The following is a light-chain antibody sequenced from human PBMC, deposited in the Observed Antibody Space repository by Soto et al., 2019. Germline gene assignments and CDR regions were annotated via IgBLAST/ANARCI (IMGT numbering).Light chain of an antibody. CDR1: SSDVGTYNL. Sequence: QSALPQPASVSGSPGQSITISCSGTSSDVGTYNLVSWYQQYPGKAPRLMIYEVTKRPSGVSNRFSGSKSGNTASLTISGLQPEDEADYYCCSYAGSSSSIFGTGTKVTVL. CDR3: CSYAGSSSSI. J-gene: IGLJ1*01. V-gene: IGLV2-23*02. CDR2: EVT.